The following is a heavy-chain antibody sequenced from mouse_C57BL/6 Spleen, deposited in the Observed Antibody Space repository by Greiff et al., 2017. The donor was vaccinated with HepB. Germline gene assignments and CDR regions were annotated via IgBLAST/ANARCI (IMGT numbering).Heavy chain of an antibody. J-gene: IGHJ2*01. CDR1: GFTFSDYY. D-gene: IGHD1-1*01. Sequence: EVQLVESEGGLVQPGSSMKLSCTASGFTFSDYYMAWVRQVPEKGLEWVANINYDGSSTYYLDSLKSRFIISRDNAKNILYLQMSSLKSEDTATYYCARDRDYAYFDYWGQGTTLTVSS. V-gene: IGHV5-16*01. CDR2: INYDGSST. CDR3: ARDRDYAYFDY.